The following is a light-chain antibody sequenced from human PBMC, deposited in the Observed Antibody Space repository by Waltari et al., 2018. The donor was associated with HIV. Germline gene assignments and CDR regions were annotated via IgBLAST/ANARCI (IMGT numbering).Light chain of an antibody. V-gene: IGLV2-14*01. CDR1: SSDVGGYNY. CDR2: DVS. CDR3: GSYTRSRTGG. J-gene: IGLJ1*01. Sequence: QSALTQPASVSGSPGQSITISCTGTSSDVGGYNYVSWYQQHPGNAPKHMIYDVSKRRSGVSNGFSGSKCGDTASLTTSELQAEDEADYYCGSYTRSRTGGFGTGTKVTVL.